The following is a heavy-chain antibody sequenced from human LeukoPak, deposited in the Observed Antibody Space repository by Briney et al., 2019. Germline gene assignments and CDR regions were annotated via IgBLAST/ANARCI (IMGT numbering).Heavy chain of an antibody. Sequence: GASVKVSCKTSGYTFTGYYMHWVRQAPGQGLEWMGWINPNSGGTNYAQKFQGRVTMTRDTSISTAYMELSRLRSDDTAVYHCATDYGSGSFSYWGQGTPVTVSS. CDR1: GYTFTGYY. V-gene: IGHV1-2*02. D-gene: IGHD3-10*01. CDR2: INPNSGGT. CDR3: ATDYGSGSFSY. J-gene: IGHJ4*02.